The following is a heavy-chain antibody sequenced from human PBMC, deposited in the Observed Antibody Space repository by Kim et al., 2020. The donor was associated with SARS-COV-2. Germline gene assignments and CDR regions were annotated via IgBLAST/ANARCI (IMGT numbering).Heavy chain of an antibody. CDR2: INVGYGNT. CDR1: GYTFTSYT. J-gene: IGHJ4*02. V-gene: IGHV1-3*01. D-gene: IGHD1-1*01. CDR3: ARDGTTRNGGYYFDF. Sequence: ASVKVSCKASGYTFTSYTLHWVRQAPGQGLEWMGWINVGYGNTRYLQKFQGRVTITRDTSAITAYMELSSLRSEDTAVYYCARDGTTRNGGYYFDFWGQGALITVSS.